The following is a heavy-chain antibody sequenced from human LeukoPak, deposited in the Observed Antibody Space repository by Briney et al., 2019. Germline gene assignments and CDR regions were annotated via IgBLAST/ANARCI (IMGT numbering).Heavy chain of an antibody. J-gene: IGHJ4*02. CDR1: GGSIGSSGYY. CDR3: ARHRGRYYDSGSYYYFDY. Sequence: PSETLSLTCTVSGGSIGSSGYYWGWIRQPPGKGLEWVGSVYYTGSTFYNPSLKSRVTTSVDTSKNHFSLNLSSVTAADTAVYYCARHRGRYYDSGSYYYFDYWGQGTLVTVSS. V-gene: IGHV4-39*02. CDR2: VYYTGST. D-gene: IGHD3-10*01.